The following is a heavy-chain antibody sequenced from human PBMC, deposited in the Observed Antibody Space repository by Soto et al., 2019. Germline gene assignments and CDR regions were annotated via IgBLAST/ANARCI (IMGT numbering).Heavy chain of an antibody. D-gene: IGHD3-3*02. V-gene: IGHV3-30*04. CDR2: TSFDGSTK. Sequence: QVQLVESGGGVVQPGGSLTLSCGASGFTFRNHALHWVRQAPGKGLEWVAVTSFDGSTKFYADSVKGRFTISRDNSNNTLFLHMNSLRGEDTALYYCARDIEARDLIFGVVVVGKFDHWGLGTLVAVSS. J-gene: IGHJ5*02. CDR1: GFTFRNHA. CDR3: ARDIEARDLIFGVVVVGKFDH.